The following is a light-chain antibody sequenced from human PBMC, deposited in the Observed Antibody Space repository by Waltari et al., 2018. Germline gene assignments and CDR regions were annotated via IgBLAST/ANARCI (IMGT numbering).Light chain of an antibody. CDR2: LGF. CDR1: EPLLHSNGNPY. CDR3: MQAIRTPRT. Sequence: DVVMTQSPLSLPVTPGEPAYISSRSREPLLHSNGNPYFGWYLHEPGQSPQLLIYLGFTRASGVPDRFSGSGSGTDFTLKISRVEAEDVGIYYCMQAIRTPRTFAQGTKVEIK. J-gene: IGKJ1*01. V-gene: IGKV2-28*01.